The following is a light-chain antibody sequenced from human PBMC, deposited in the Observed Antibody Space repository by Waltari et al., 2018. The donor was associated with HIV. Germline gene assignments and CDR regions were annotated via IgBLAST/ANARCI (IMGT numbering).Light chain of an antibody. CDR2: RSN. V-gene: IGLV1-47*01. J-gene: IGLJ2*01. CDR1: SSNIGRNY. Sequence: QSVLTQPPSASGTPGQRVTISCSGSSSNIGRNYVYWSQQLPGTAPKLLIYRSNQRPSGVPGRFSGSKSGTSASLAISGLRSEDEADYYCAAWDDSLSGHVVFGGGTKLTVL. CDR3: AAWDDSLSGHVV.